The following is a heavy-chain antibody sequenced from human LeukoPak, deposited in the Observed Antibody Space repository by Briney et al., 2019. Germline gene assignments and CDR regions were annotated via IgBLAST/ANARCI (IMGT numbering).Heavy chain of an antibody. CDR3: ARHGSGSYAALIENWFDP. D-gene: IGHD3-10*01. CDR2: IYYSGST. CDR1: GGSISSSSYY. Sequence: SETLSLTCTVSGGSISSSSYYWGWIRQPPGKGLEWIGSIYYSGSTYYNPSLKSRATISVDTSKNQFSLKLSSVTAADTAVYYCARHGSGSYAALIENWFDPWGQGTLVTVSS. J-gene: IGHJ5*02. V-gene: IGHV4-39*01.